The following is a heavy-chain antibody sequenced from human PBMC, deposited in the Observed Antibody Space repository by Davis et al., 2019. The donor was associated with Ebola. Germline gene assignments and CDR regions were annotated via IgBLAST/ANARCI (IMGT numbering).Heavy chain of an antibody. CDR3: ARDQGAFTIYDY. CDR1: GFTFSSYW. J-gene: IGHJ4*02. V-gene: IGHV3-7*01. Sequence: GESLKISCAASGFTFSSYWMSWVRQAPGKGLEWVANIKQDGSEKYYVDSVKGRFTISRDNAKNSLYLQMNSLRAEDTAVYYCARDQGAFTIYDYWGQGTLVTVSS. CDR2: IKQDGSEK. D-gene: IGHD3-3*01.